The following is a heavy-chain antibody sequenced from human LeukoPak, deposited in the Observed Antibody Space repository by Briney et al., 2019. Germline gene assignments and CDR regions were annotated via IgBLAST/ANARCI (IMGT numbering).Heavy chain of an antibody. V-gene: IGHV3-48*01. CDR2: ISSSSTII. Sequence: SGGSLRLSCAASGFTFTNAWMNWVRQAPGKGLEWVSYISSSSTIIYYADSVKGRFTISRDNAKSSLYLQMNSLRAEDTAVYYCARVGSPIAAAGTVYWGQGTLVTVSS. CDR3: ARVGSPIAAAGTVY. J-gene: IGHJ4*02. D-gene: IGHD6-13*01. CDR1: GFTFTNAW.